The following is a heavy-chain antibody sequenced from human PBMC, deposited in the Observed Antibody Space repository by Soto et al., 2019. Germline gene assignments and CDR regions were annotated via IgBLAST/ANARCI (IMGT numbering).Heavy chain of an antibody. J-gene: IGHJ6*02. V-gene: IGHV1-69*13. Sequence: SVKVSCKASGGTFSSYAISWVRQAPGQGLEWMGGIIPIFGTANYAQKFQGRVTITADESTSTAYMELSSLRSEDTAVYYCASRYCSSTSCYRVYYYGMDVWGQGTTVTVSS. CDR2: IIPIFGTA. D-gene: IGHD2-2*02. CDR3: ASRYCSSTSCYRVYYYGMDV. CDR1: GGTFSSYA.